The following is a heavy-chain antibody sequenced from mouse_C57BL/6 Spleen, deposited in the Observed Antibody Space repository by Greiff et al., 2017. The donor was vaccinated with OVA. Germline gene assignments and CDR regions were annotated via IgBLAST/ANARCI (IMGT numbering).Heavy chain of an antibody. Sequence: QVQLQQSGAELVRPGSSVKLSCKASGYTFTSYWMHWVKQRPIQGLEWIGNIDPSDSETHYNQKFKDKATLTVDKSSSTAYMQLSSLTSEDSAVYYCARGVYYNDYWGQGTTLTVSS. CDR3: ARGVYYNDY. J-gene: IGHJ2*01. V-gene: IGHV1-52*01. D-gene: IGHD1-1*01. CDR2: IDPSDSET. CDR1: GYTFTSYW.